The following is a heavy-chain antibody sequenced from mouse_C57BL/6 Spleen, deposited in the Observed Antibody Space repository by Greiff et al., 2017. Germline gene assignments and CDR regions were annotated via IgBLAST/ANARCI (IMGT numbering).Heavy chain of an antibody. CDR2: IHPNSGST. V-gene: IGHV1-64*01. J-gene: IGHJ2*01. CDR1: GYTFTSYW. Sequence: QVQLQQPGAELVKPGASVKLSCKASGYTFTSYWMHWVKQRPGQGLEWIGMIHPNSGSTNYNEKFKSKATLTVDKSSSTAYMQLSSLTSEDSAVYYCARRIPFITTVVYYFDYWGQGTTLTVSS. D-gene: IGHD1-1*01. CDR3: ARRIPFITTVVYYFDY.